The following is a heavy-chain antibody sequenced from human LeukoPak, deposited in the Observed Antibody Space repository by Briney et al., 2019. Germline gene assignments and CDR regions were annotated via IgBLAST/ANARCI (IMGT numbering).Heavy chain of an antibody. D-gene: IGHD4-17*01. J-gene: IGHJ3*02. CDR1: GFTFSSYG. CDR3: ARDSYGFLDI. CDR2: IRYDGSDK. V-gene: IGHV3-30*02. Sequence: GGSLRLSCAASGFTFSSYGMHWVRQAPGKGLEWVSFIRYDGSDKYYADSVRGRFTISRDNAKNSLYLQMNSLRAEDTAVYYCARDSYGFLDIWGQGTMVTVSS.